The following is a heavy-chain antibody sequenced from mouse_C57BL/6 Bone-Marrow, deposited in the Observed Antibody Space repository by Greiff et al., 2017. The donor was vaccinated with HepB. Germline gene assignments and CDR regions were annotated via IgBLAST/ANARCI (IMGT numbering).Heavy chain of an antibody. D-gene: IGHD1-1*01. V-gene: IGHV1-82*01. J-gene: IGHJ2*01. CDR2: IYPGDGDT. CDR3: ARGGDYYGSSYVDY. CDR1: GYAFSSSW. Sequence: VQLQQSGPELVKPGASVKISCKASGYAFSSSWMNWVKQRPGKGLEWIGRIYPGDGDTNYNGKFKGKATLTADKSSSTAYMQLSSLTSEDSAVSFCARGGDYYGSSYVDYWGQGTTLTVSS.